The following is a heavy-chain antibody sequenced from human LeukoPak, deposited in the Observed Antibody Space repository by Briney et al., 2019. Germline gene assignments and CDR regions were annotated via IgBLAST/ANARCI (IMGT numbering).Heavy chain of an antibody. CDR3: ARGTHCSGGSCSDRTQSLYYFDY. CDR1: GGSISSSSYY. D-gene: IGHD2-15*01. V-gene: IGHV4-39*07. CDR2: IYYSGST. J-gene: IGHJ4*02. Sequence: PSETLSLTCTVSGGSISSSSYYWGWIRQPPGKGLEWIGSIYYSGSTNYNPSLKSRVTISVDTSKNQFSLKLSSVTAADTAVYYCARGTHCSGGSCSDRTQSLYYFDYWGQGTLVTVSS.